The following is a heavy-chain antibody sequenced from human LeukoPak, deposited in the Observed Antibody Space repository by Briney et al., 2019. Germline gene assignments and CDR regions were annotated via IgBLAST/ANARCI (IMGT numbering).Heavy chain of an antibody. J-gene: IGHJ4*02. Sequence: QPGGSLRLSCAASGFTFSSYGMHWVRQAPGKGLEWVAVISYDGSNKYYADSVKGRFTISRDNSKNTLYLQMNSLRAEDTAVYYCAKDWGCSGGSCYPHYWGQGTLVTVSS. D-gene: IGHD2-15*01. CDR1: GFTFSSYG. V-gene: IGHV3-30*18. CDR3: AKDWGCSGGSCYPHY. CDR2: ISYDGSNK.